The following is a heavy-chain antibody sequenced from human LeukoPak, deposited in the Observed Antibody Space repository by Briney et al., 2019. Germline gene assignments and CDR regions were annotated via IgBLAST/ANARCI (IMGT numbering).Heavy chain of an antibody. CDR3: AKARAVTTVLDAFDI. J-gene: IGHJ3*02. CDR2: ISYSGDI. CDR1: GGSIASSSHY. Sequence: SETLSFTCTVSGGSIASSSHYWAWIRQPPGKGLQWIGSISYSGDIYNNPSLKSRVTISVDTSKNQLSLKLSSVTVADTAVYYRAKARAVTTVLDAFDIWGQGTMVTVSS. D-gene: IGHD4-17*01. V-gene: IGHV4-39*01.